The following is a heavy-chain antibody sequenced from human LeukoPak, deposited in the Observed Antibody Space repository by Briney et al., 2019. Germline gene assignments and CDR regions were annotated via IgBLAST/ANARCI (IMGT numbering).Heavy chain of an antibody. V-gene: IGHV1-8*01. CDR2: MNPNSGNT. CDR3: ARGKAHCSSTSCYGGWFDP. Sequence: ASVKVSCKASGYTFTSYDINWVRQATGRGLEWMGWMNPNSGNTGYAQKFQGRGTMARTTSLSTAYMELSSLRSEDTAVYYCARGKAHCSSTSCYGGWFDPWGQGTLVTVSS. J-gene: IGHJ5*02. D-gene: IGHD2-2*01. CDR1: GYTFTSYD.